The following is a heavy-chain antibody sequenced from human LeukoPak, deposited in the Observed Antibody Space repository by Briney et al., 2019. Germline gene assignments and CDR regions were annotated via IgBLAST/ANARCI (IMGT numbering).Heavy chain of an antibody. V-gene: IGHV3-21*01. D-gene: IGHD1-26*01. Sequence: GGSLRLSCAASGFTFNNYSMNWVRQAPGKGLEWVSSISSRSNYIYYPDSVKGRFTISRDNAKNSLYLQMNGLRAEDTAVYYCARRRYSGSSQHFDYWGQGTLVTVSS. CDR3: ARRRYSGSSQHFDY. J-gene: IGHJ4*02. CDR2: ISSRSNYI. CDR1: GFTFNNYS.